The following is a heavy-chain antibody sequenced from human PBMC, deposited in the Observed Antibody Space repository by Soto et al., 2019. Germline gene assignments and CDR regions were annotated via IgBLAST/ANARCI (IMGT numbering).Heavy chain of an antibody. CDR1: GGSISSGGYY. J-gene: IGHJ4*02. CDR3: ARDPVVPAARRFDY. D-gene: IGHD2-2*01. CDR2: IYYSGST. Sequence: SETLSLTCTVSGGSISSGGYYWSWIRQHPGKGLEWIGYIYYSGSTYYNPSLKSRVTISVDTSKNQFSLKLSSVTAADTAVYYCARDPVVPAARRFDYWGQGTLVTVSS. V-gene: IGHV4-31*03.